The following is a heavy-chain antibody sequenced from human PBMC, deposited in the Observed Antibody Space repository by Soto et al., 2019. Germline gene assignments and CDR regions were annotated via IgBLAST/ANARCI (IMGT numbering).Heavy chain of an antibody. D-gene: IGHD4-17*01. CDR1: GFIFSHFG. J-gene: IGHJ3*01. Sequence: ESGGGVVQPGRSLRLSCAASGFIFSHFGMNWVRQAPGKGLEWVAVIRYDATYKAYAESVKGRFTISRENSKNTASLQMDSLRVEYTAVYYCARFNGDDYSGAFDVWGQGTVVTVSS. CDR3: ARFNGDDYSGAFDV. V-gene: IGHV3-33*01. CDR2: IRYDATYK.